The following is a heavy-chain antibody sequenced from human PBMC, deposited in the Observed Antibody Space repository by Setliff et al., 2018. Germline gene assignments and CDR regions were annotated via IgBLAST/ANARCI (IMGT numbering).Heavy chain of an antibody. Sequence: ASVKVSCKVSGYTLTELSRHWVRQAPGKGLEWMGGFDPEDGETTYAQKFQGRVTMTEDTSTDTAYMELSSLRSEDTAVYYCATGVFFLGYCSSTSCQLDYWGQGTLVTVSS. CDR2: FDPEDGET. V-gene: IGHV1-24*01. CDR1: GYTLTELS. CDR3: ATGVFFLGYCSSTSCQLDY. D-gene: IGHD2-2*01. J-gene: IGHJ4*02.